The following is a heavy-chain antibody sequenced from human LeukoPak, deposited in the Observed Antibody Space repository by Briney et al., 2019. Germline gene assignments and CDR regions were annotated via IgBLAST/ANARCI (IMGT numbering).Heavy chain of an antibody. Sequence: PSETLSLTCAVYGGSFSGYYWSWIRQPPGKGLEWIGEINHSGSTNYNPSLKSRVTISVDTSKNQFSLKLSSVTAADTAVYYCARHLWVATSPRPFDPWGQGTLVTVSS. J-gene: IGHJ5*02. CDR3: ARHLWVATSPRPFDP. D-gene: IGHD5-12*01. CDR2: INHSGST. CDR1: GGSFSGYY. V-gene: IGHV4-34*01.